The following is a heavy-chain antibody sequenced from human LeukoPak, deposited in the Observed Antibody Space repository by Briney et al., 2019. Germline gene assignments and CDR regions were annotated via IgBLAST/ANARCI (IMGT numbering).Heavy chain of an antibody. D-gene: IGHD6-19*01. CDR3: ARDERSDTSGWHLGY. CDR1: GGSISSYY. J-gene: IGHJ4*02. V-gene: IGHV4-59*01. CDR2: IYYSGST. Sequence: SETLSLTCTVSGGSISSYYWSWIRQPPGKGLEWIGYIYYSGSTNYNPSLKSRVTISVDTSKNQFSLNLSSVTAADTAVYYCARDERSDTSGWHLGYWGQGTLVTVSS.